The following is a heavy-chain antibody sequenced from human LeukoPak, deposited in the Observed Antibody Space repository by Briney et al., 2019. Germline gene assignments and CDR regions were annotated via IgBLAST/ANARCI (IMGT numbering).Heavy chain of an antibody. CDR2: GSAYTDNT. J-gene: IGHJ3*01. Sequence: GASVKVSRKASGYTFASSGISWVRQAPGQGLEWLGWGSAYTDNTDYAQKLQGRVTMTTDTSTSTAFMEVRSLRSDDTAVYYCARDSGYQSDAFDLWGQGTLVTVSS. CDR1: GYTFASSG. CDR3: ARDSGYQSDAFDL. V-gene: IGHV1-18*01. D-gene: IGHD3-16*02.